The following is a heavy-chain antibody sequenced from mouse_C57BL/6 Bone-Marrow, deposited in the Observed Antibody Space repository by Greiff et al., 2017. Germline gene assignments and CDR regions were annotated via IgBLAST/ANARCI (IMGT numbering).Heavy chain of an antibody. D-gene: IGHD1-1*01. Sequence: VQLQQSGPVLVKPGASVKMSCKASGYTFTDYYMNWVKQSHGKSLEWIGVINPYNGGTSYNQKFKGKDTLTVDKSSSTDYMELNSLTSEDSAVYYCAREQLRWDYFDYWGQGTTLTVSS. CDR3: AREQLRWDYFDY. CDR2: INPYNGGT. CDR1: GYTFTDYY. J-gene: IGHJ2*01. V-gene: IGHV1-19*01.